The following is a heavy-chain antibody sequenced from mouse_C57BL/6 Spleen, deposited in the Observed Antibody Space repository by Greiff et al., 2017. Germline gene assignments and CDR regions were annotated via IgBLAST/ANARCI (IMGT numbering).Heavy chain of an antibody. CDR1: GYAFSSYW. J-gene: IGHJ1*03. Sequence: QVQLQQSGAELVKPGASVKISCKASGYAFSSYWMNWVKQRPGKGLEWIGQIYPGDGDTNYNGKFKGKATLTADKSSSTAYMQLSSLTSEDPAVYFCARDYDDWYFDVWGTGTTVTVSS. CDR2: IYPGDGDT. V-gene: IGHV1-80*01. D-gene: IGHD2-4*01. CDR3: ARDYDDWYFDV.